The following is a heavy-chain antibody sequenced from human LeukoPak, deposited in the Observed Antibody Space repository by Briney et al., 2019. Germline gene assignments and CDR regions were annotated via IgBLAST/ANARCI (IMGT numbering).Heavy chain of an antibody. CDR2: ISSSSSYI. Sequence: GGSLRLSCAASGFTFSSYSMNWVRQAPGKGLEWVSSISSSSSYIYYADSVKGRFTISRDNAKNSLYLQMNSLRAEDTAVYYCARDERPVYGMDVWGQGTTVTASS. J-gene: IGHJ6*02. CDR3: ARDERPVYGMDV. CDR1: GFTFSSYS. V-gene: IGHV3-21*01. D-gene: IGHD1-1*01.